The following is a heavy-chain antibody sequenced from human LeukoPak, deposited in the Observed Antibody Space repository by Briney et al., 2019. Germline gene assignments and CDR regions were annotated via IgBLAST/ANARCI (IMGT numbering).Heavy chain of an antibody. CDR2: TYYSGST. CDR3: ARDGVSWILDY. Sequence: SETLSLTCTVSGGSISGSYWSWIRQPPGKGLEWIGYTYYSGSTNYNPSLKSRVTISVDTSKNQFSLKLSSVTAADTAVYYCARDGVSWILDYWGQGTLVTVSS. CDR1: GGSISGSY. J-gene: IGHJ4*02. V-gene: IGHV4-59*01. D-gene: IGHD3-16*01.